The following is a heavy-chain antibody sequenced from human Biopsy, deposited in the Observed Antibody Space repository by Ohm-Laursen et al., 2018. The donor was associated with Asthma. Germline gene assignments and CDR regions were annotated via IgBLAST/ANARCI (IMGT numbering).Heavy chain of an antibody. V-gene: IGHV1-69*13. CDR2: INSVFGTT. D-gene: IGHD2-2*01. CDR3: ARKAGSCISRTCYSLDF. Sequence: SVKVSCKSLGGTFNTYVIGWVRQAPGQGLEWMGGINSVFGTTTYPQKFQDRVTITANDSTSTVYMELSSLRSEDTAVYYYARKAGSCISRTCYSLDFWGQGTLVTVSS. CDR1: GGTFNTYV. J-gene: IGHJ4*02.